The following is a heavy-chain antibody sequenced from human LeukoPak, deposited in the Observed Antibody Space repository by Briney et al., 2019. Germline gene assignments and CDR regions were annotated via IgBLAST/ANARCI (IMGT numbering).Heavy chain of an antibody. CDR2: IRYDGSNK. J-gene: IGHJ4*02. D-gene: IGHD4-11*01. CDR3: AKFSTPYSNYLLFDY. CDR1: GFTFSSYG. V-gene: IGHV3-30*02. Sequence: GGSLRLSCAASGFTFSSYGMHWVRQAPGKGLEWVAFIRYDGSNKYYADSVKGRFTISRDNSKNTLYLQMNSLRAEDTAVYYCAKFSTPYSNYLLFDYWGQGTLVTVSS.